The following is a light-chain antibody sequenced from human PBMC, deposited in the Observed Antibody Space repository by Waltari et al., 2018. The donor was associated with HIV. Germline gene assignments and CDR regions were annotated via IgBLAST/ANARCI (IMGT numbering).Light chain of an antibody. Sequence: QSVLTQPPSASGTPGQRVTISCSGSSSNIGSNTVHWYQQLPGTAPKLLIYSNNRRPSGVPDRFSGSKSGASASLAISGLQSEDEGDYYCAAWDDSLNAVVFGGGTKLTVL. J-gene: IGLJ2*01. CDR3: AAWDDSLNAVV. CDR1: SSNIGSNT. CDR2: SNN. V-gene: IGLV1-44*01.